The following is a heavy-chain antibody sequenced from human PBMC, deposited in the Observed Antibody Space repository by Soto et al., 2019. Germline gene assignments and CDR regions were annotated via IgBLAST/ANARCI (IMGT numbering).Heavy chain of an antibody. Sequence: PGGSLRLSCAASGFTFSSYSMNWVRQAPGKGLEWVSSISSSSSYIYYADSVKGRFTISRDNAKNSLYLQMNSLRAEDTAVYYCARESGYGDSFDYWGQGTLLTVSS. V-gene: IGHV3-21*01. J-gene: IGHJ4*02. CDR3: ARESGYGDSFDY. CDR2: ISSSSSYI. CDR1: GFTFSSYS. D-gene: IGHD4-17*01.